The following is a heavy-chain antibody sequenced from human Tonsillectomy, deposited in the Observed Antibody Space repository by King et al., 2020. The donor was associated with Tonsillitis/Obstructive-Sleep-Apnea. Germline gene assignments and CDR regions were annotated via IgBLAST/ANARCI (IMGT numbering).Heavy chain of an antibody. V-gene: IGHV1-46*01. CDR1: GYTFTSYY. CDR3: ARDILKAGVAFDI. D-gene: IGHD3-10*01. Sequence: QLVQSGAEVKKPGASVKVSCKASGYTFTSYYMHWVRQAPGQGLEWMGIINPSGGSTSYAQKFQDRVTMTRDTSTSTVYMELSSLRSEDTAVYYCARDILKAGVAFDIWGQGTMVTVSS. CDR2: INPSGGST. J-gene: IGHJ3*02.